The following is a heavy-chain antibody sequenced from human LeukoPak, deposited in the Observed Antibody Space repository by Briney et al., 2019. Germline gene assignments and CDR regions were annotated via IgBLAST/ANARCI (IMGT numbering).Heavy chain of an antibody. CDR3: ARDWLDFSSPSCYGSQIDY. J-gene: IGHJ4*02. D-gene: IGHD2-2*01. CDR2: IWYDGSNK. V-gene: IGHV3-33*01. CDR1: GFTFSSYG. Sequence: GGSLRLSCAASGFTFSSYGMHWVRQAPGKGLEWVAVIWYDGSNKYYADSVKGRFTISRDNSKNTLYLQMNSLRAGDTAVYYCARDWLDFSSPSCYGSQIDYWGRGPRVTVSS.